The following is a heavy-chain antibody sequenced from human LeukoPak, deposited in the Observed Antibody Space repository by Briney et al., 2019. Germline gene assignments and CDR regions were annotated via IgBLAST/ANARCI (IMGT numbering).Heavy chain of an antibody. V-gene: IGHV4-59*08. J-gene: IGHJ4*02. Sequence: PSETLSLTCTVSGGSISSYYWSWIRQPPGKGLEWIGYIYYSGSTNYNPSLKSRVTISVDTSKNQFTLKLSSVTAADTAVYYCARLNGYCSSTCCYPDYWGQGTLVTVSS. D-gene: IGHD2-2*03. CDR1: GGSISSYY. CDR2: IYYSGST. CDR3: ARLNGYCSSTCCYPDY.